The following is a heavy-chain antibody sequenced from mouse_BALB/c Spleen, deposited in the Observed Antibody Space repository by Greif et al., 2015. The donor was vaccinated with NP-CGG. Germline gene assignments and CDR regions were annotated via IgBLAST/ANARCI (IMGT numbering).Heavy chain of an antibody. CDR2: ISSGGGST. CDR3: ARRYGSFAY. CDR1: GFAFSSYD. V-gene: IGHV5-12-1*01. J-gene: IGHJ3*01. Sequence: EVQVVESGGGLVKPGGSLKLPCAASGFAFSSYDMSWVRQTPEKRLEWVAYISSGGGSTYYPDTVKGRFTISRDNAKNTLYLQMSSLKSEDTAMYYCARRYGSFAYWGQGTLVTVSA. D-gene: IGHD2-10*02.